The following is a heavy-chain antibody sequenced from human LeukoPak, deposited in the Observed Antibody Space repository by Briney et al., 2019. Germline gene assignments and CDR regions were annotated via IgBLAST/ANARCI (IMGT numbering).Heavy chain of an antibody. J-gene: IGHJ6*03. Sequence: SETLSLTCTVSGGSISSYFWSWIRQPAGKGLEWIGRISISGSTKYNPSLKSRVTMSVDTSKNQFSLRLSSVTAADTAVYYCARDWGVSARPGYMDVWGKGTTVTVSS. CDR3: ARDWGVSARPGYMDV. V-gene: IGHV4-4*07. D-gene: IGHD6-6*01. CDR2: ISISGST. CDR1: GGSISSYF.